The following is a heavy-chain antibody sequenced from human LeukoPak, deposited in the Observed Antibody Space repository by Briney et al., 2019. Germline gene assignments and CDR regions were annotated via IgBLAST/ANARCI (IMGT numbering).Heavy chain of an antibody. D-gene: IGHD3-9*01. CDR3: TRGVPATISGWYFDL. V-gene: IGHV3-69-1*01. Sequence: GGSLRLSCAGSGFNFIDYNMNWVRQAPGKGLEWISYISSRGTTYYADSVEGRFTISRDNARNSLYLQGDSLTAADTAVYYCTRGVPATISGWYFDLWGRGTLVTVSS. CDR1: GFNFIDYN. J-gene: IGHJ2*01. CDR2: ISSRGTT.